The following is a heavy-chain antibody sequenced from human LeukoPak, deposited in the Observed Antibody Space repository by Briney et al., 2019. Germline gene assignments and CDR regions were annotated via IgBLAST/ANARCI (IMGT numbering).Heavy chain of an antibody. J-gene: IGHJ6*02. V-gene: IGHV5-51*01. CDR2: IYPGDSDT. CDR1: AYSITFYL. D-gene: IGHD6-13*01. CDR3: AKRGIAPAGKSGLYYYGMDV. Sequence: GESLEISCTSCAYSITFYLICWVRQMPGKGLERMGIIYPGDSDTRYSPSFQGQVTISADKSISTAYLQWSSLKASDTAMYYCAKRGIAPAGKSGLYYYGMDVGGQGTTVTVSS.